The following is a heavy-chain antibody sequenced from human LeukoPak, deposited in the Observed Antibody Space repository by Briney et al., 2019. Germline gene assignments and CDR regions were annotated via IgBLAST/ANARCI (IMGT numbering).Heavy chain of an antibody. CDR2: MNPNSGNT. J-gene: IGHJ3*02. CDR3: ARVAPYCSSTSCYTDAFDI. CDR1: GYTFTSYD. Sequence: ASVKVSCKASGYTFTSYDINWVRQATGQGLEWMGWMNPNSGNTGYAQKFQGRVTITRNTSISTAYMELSSLRSEDTAVYYCARVAPYCSSTSCYTDAFDIWGQGTMVTVSS. D-gene: IGHD2-2*02. V-gene: IGHV1-8*03.